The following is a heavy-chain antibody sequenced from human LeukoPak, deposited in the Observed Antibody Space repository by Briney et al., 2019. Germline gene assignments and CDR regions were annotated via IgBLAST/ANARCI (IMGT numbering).Heavy chain of an antibody. D-gene: IGHD3-22*01. V-gene: IGHV3-15*01. Sequence: GGSLRLSCAASGFTFSNYAMSWVRQAPGKGLEWVGRIKSKTDGGTTDYAAPVKGRFTISRDDSKNTLYLQMNSLKTEDTAVYYCSTTYYYDSSEGYWGQGTLVTVSS. CDR2: IKSKTDGGTT. J-gene: IGHJ4*02. CDR1: GFTFSNYA. CDR3: STTYYYDSSEGY.